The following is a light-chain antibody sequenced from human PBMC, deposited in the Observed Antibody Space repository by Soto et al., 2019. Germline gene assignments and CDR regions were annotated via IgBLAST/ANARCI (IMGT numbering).Light chain of an antibody. V-gene: IGLV1-40*01. J-gene: IGLJ1*01. Sequence: QSVLTQPPSVSGAPGQRVTISCTGSSSNIGAGYDVPWYQQLPGTAPKLLIYGNSNRPSGVPDRFSGSKSGTSASLAITGPQAEDEAVYNCQPPPSTLRGYVSATVTKVTVL. CDR1: SSNIGAGYD. CDR3: QPPPSTLRGYV. CDR2: GNS.